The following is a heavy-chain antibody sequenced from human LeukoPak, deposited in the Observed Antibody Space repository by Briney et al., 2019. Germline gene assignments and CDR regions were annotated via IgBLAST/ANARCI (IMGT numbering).Heavy chain of an antibody. V-gene: IGHV4-59*01. CDR3: ARAPFLYDFWSGTPRNWYFDL. Sequence: PSQTLSLTCTVSGGSISSYYWSWIRQPPGKGLEWIGYIYYSGSTNYNPSPKSRATISVDTSKSQFSLKLSSVTAADTAVYYCARAPFLYDFWSGTPRNWYFDLWGRGTLVTVSS. J-gene: IGHJ2*01. D-gene: IGHD3-3*01. CDR2: IYYSGST. CDR1: GGSISSYY.